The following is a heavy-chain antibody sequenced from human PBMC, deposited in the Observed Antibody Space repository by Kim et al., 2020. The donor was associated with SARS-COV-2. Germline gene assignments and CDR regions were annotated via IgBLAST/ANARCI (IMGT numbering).Heavy chain of an antibody. CDR2: IYYSGST. J-gene: IGHJ2*01. Sequence: SETLSLTCTVSGGSISSGDYYWSWIRQPPGKGLEWIGYIYYSGSTYYNPSLKSRVTISVDTSKNQFSLKLSSVTAADTAVYYCARGPYDSSGYYYVENWYFDLWGRGTLVTVSS. CDR1: GGSISSGDYY. V-gene: IGHV4-30-4*01. CDR3: ARGPYDSSGYYYVENWYFDL. D-gene: IGHD3-22*01.